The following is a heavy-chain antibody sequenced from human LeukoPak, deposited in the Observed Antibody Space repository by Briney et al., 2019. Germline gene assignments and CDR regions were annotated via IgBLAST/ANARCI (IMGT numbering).Heavy chain of an antibody. CDR3: ARGIAAAIVATHYIDY. Sequence: SETLSLTCAVYGGSFSGYYWSWIRQPPGKGLEWIGEINRSGSTNYNPSLKSRVTISVDTSKNQFSLKLSSVTAADTAVYYCARGIAAAIVATHYIDYWGQGTLVTVSS. J-gene: IGHJ4*02. D-gene: IGHD5-12*01. CDR2: INRSGST. CDR1: GGSFSGYY. V-gene: IGHV4-34*01.